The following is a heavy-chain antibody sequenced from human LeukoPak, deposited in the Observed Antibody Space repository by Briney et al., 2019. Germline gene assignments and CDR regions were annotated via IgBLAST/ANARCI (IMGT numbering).Heavy chain of an antibody. Sequence: GESLKISCKGSGYSFTSYWIGWVRQMPGKGLERMGIIYPGDSDTRYSPSFQGQVTISADKSINTAYLQWSSLKASDTAIYYCARRGYPYGNRFDSWGQGILVTVSS. CDR2: IYPGDSDT. CDR1: GYSFTSYW. V-gene: IGHV5-51*01. J-gene: IGHJ5*01. CDR3: ARRGYPYGNRFDS. D-gene: IGHD5-18*01.